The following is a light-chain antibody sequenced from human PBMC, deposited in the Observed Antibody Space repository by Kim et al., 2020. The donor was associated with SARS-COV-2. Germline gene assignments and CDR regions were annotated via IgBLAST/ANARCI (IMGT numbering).Light chain of an antibody. CDR1: SLRSYY. J-gene: IGLJ2*01. CDR3: NSRDSSGNHVV. Sequence: LGQPFRITCQRDSLRSYYASWYQQKPGQAPVLVIYGKNNRPSGIPDRFSGSSSGNTASLTITGAQAEDEADYYCNSRDSSGNHVVFGGGTQLTVL. V-gene: IGLV3-19*01. CDR2: GKN.